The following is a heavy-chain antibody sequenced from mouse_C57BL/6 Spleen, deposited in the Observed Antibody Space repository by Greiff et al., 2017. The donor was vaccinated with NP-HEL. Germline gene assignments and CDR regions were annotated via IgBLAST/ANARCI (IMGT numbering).Heavy chain of an antibody. Sequence: DVQLVESGGGLVQPGGSMKLSCVASGFTFSNYWMNWVRQSPEKGLEWVAQIRLKSDNNASHYAESVKGRFTISRDDSKSSVYLQMNNLRAKDTGIYYCTAYEYDGGYWYIDVWGTGTTVTVSS. D-gene: IGHD2-4*01. J-gene: IGHJ1*03. CDR2: IRLKSDNNAS. CDR1: GFTFSNYW. CDR3: TAYEYDGGYWYIDV. V-gene: IGHV6-3*01.